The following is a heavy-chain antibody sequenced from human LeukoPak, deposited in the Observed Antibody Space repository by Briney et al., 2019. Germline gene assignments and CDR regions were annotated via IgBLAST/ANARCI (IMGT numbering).Heavy chain of an antibody. CDR3: ARDLVAVAGYYYYGMDV. V-gene: IGHV4-4*02. CDR1: GGSISSSNW. CDR2: IYHSGST. D-gene: IGHD6-19*01. J-gene: IGHJ6*02. Sequence: PSETLSLTCAVSGGSISSSNWWSWVRQPPGKGLVWIGEIYHSGSTNYNPSLKSRVTISVDKSKSQFSLKLSSVTAADTAVYYCARDLVAVAGYYYYGMDVWGQGTTVTVSS.